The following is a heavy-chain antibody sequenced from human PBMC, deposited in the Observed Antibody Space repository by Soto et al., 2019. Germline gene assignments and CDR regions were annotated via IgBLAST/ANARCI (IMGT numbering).Heavy chain of an antibody. CDR2: IYPGDSDT. CDR3: ARHSSNFRYYYYAMDV. CDR1: GYTFTDYW. V-gene: IGHV5-51*01. J-gene: IGHJ6*02. D-gene: IGHD6-19*01. Sequence: PGESLKISCQGSGYTFTDYWIGWVRQLPGKGLEWMGIIYPGDSDTRYSPSSQGHVTITVDKSTSTAYLQWNTLKASDTAMYYCARHSSNFRYYYYAMDVWGQGTTVTVYS.